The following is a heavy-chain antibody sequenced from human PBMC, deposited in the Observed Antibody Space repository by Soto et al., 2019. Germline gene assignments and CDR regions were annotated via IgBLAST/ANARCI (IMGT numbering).Heavy chain of an antibody. Sequence: QVQLQESGPGLVKPSQTLSLTCTVSGGSISSGDYYWSWIRQPPGKGLEWIGYIYYSGSTYYNPSLKSRVTISVDTSKNQFSLKLSSVTAADTAVYYCARDYYGSGSYYLGFDYWGQGTLVTVSS. V-gene: IGHV4-30-4*01. CDR3: ARDYYGSGSYYLGFDY. J-gene: IGHJ4*02. CDR2: IYYSGST. CDR1: GGSISSGDYY. D-gene: IGHD3-10*01.